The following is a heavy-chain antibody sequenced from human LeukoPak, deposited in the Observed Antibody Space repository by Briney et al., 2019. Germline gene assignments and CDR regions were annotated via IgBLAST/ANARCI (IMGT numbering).Heavy chain of an antibody. CDR3: AKDLSHDLYDY. CDR1: GFTFSHAW. J-gene: IGHJ4*02. Sequence: PGGSLRLSCAASGFTFSHAWMSWVRQAPGKGLEWVSAISGSGGSTYYADSVKGRFTISRDNSKNTLYLQMNSLRAEDTAVYYCAKDLSHDLYDYWGQGTLVTVSS. CDR2: ISGSGGST. V-gene: IGHV3-23*01.